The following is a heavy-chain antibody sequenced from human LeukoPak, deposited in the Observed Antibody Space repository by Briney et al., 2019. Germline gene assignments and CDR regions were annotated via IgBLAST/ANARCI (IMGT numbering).Heavy chain of an antibody. CDR3: ARGHSNSPFLY. D-gene: IGHD6-6*01. CDR1: GYTFTSYY. Sequence: ASVKVSCKASGYTFTSYYLHWVRQAPGQGLEWRGIINPSGGSTSYAQKFQDRVTMTRDTPTSTVYMELSSLRSEDTAVYYCARGHSNSPFLYWGQGTLVTVSS. J-gene: IGHJ4*02. V-gene: IGHV1-46*01. CDR2: INPSGGST.